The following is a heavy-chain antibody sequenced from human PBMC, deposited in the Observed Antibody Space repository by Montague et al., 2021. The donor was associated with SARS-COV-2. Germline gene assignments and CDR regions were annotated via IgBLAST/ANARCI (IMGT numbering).Heavy chain of an antibody. Sequence: TLSLTCSVSGGSIRSGGYSWSWLRQPPGKGLEWIGYFYHSGSIYYNPPLKSRVTISVDRSKNHFSLKLTSVTAADTAVYYCARGWGGTYSDDAFDIWGQGTMVTVSS. CDR3: ARGWGGTYSDDAFDI. CDR2: FYHSGSI. D-gene: IGHD1-26*01. V-gene: IGHV4-30-2*01. CDR1: GGSIRSGGYS. J-gene: IGHJ3*02.